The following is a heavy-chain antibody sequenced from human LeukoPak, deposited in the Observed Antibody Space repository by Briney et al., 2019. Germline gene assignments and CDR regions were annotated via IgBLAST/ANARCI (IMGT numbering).Heavy chain of an antibody. CDR1: GFTFSSYA. CDR2: ISGSGGST. J-gene: IGHJ4*02. CDR3: AKDLYCSSTSCYYFDY. V-gene: IGHV3-23*01. D-gene: IGHD2-2*01. Sequence: PGGSLRLSCAASGFTFSSYAMSWVRQAPGKGLEWVSAISGSGGSTYYADSVKGRFTISRDNSKNTLYLQMNSLRAEDTAVYYCAKDLYCSSTSCYYFDYWGQGTLVTVSS.